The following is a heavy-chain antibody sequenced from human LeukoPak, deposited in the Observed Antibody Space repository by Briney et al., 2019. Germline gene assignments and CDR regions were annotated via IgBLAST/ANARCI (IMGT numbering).Heavy chain of an antibody. CDR3: ARARPDNDYYDSSGYDY. CDR1: GGSISSYY. D-gene: IGHD3-22*01. Sequence: ETLSLTCTVSGGSISSYYWSWIRQPPGKGLEWLSYISSSSSTIYYADSVKGRFIISRDNAKNSLYLQMNSLRAGDTAVYYCARARPDNDYYDSSGYDYWGQGTLVTVSS. J-gene: IGHJ4*02. CDR2: ISSSSSTI. V-gene: IGHV3-48*01.